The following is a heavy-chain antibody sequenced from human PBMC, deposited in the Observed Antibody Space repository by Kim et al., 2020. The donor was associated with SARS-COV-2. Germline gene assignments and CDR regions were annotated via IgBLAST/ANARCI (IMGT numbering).Heavy chain of an antibody. CDR2: MYHGGDT. J-gene: IGHJ4*02. V-gene: IGHV4-39*01. Sequence: MYHGGDTYYNPPLKSRVTISEDTSKNQFSLKVTSVSDAATAVYYCGRAPDSWGQGTLVTVSS. CDR3: GRAPDS.